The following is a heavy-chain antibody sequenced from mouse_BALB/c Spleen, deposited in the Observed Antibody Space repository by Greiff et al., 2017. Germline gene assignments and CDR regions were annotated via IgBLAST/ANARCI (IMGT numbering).Heavy chain of an antibody. CDR1: GFTFSSYA. CDR3: ARTFTARFAY. D-gene: IGHD1-2*01. J-gene: IGHJ3*01. Sequence: EVKLQESGGGLVKPGGSLKLSCAASGFTFSSYAMSWVRQSPEKRLEWVAEISSGGSYTYYPDTVTGRFTISRDNAKNTLYLEMSSLRSEDTAMYYCARTFTARFAYWGQGTLVTVSA. V-gene: IGHV5-9-4*01. CDR2: ISSGGSYT.